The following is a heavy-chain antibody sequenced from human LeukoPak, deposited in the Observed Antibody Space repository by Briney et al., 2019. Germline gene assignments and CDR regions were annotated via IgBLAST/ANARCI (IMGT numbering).Heavy chain of an antibody. CDR1: GRSLDSGNFY. CDR3: AREIAVAGSAFDI. J-gene: IGHJ3*02. V-gene: IGHV4-30-4*08. CDR2: IYFSGNT. D-gene: IGHD6-19*01. Sequence: SQTLSLTCTVSGRSLDSGNFYWSWIRQPPGKGLEWIGYIYFSGNTYYNPSLKSRVTVSLDMSKNQFSLKLSSVTAADTAVYYCAREIAVAGSAFDIWGQGTMVAVSS.